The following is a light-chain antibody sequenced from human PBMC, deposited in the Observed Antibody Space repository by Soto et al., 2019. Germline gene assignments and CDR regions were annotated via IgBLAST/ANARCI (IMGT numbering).Light chain of an antibody. CDR3: QQSYSFPRT. CDR2: AAF. Sequence: DIQMTQPPCTLSASVGGRVSIACLASQSNSRYLNWYQQKPGKAPNLLIHAAFNLQSGVPSRFSGSGSGTDFTLTISSLPPEDFATYYCQQSYSFPRTFGQGTKVDIK. CDR1: QSNSRY. V-gene: IGKV1-39*01. J-gene: IGKJ1*01.